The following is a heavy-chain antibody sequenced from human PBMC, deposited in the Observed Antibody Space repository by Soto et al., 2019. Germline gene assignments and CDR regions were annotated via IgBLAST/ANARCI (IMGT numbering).Heavy chain of an antibody. D-gene: IGHD6-6*01. V-gene: IGHV3-23*01. Sequence: EVQLLESGGGLVQPGGSLRLSCAASGFTFNVYAMSRVRQAPGKGLEWVSTISHTGVDTFYADSVRGRFTISRDNSNSKLFLQMNSLRTDDTAVYFCAKDRRKGQLVPYFDSWGQGTLVPVSS. J-gene: IGHJ4*02. CDR3: AKDRRKGQLVPYFDS. CDR1: GFTFNVYA. CDR2: ISHTGVDT.